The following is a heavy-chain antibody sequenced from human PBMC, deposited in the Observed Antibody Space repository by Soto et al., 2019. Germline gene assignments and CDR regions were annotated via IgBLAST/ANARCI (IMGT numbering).Heavy chain of an antibody. D-gene: IGHD5-12*01. V-gene: IGHV1-69*12. CDR3: VRVVAIPGYPDH. Sequence: QVQLVQSGAEVRQPASSVKVSCTTSGGTFSSYAISWVRQAPGQGLEWMGGIVPIVGTTTYAQKVQGRVTITADEATSTAYMQLSRLRSDDTAVYYCVRVVAIPGYPDHWGQGTLVTVSS. CDR2: IVPIVGTT. J-gene: IGHJ4*02. CDR1: GGTFSSYA.